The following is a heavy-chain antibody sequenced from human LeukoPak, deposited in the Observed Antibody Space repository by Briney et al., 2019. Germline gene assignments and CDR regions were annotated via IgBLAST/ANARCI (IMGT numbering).Heavy chain of an antibody. V-gene: IGHV3-11*04. CDR1: GFTFSDYY. Sequence: PGGSLRLSCAASGFTFSDYYMSWIRQAPGKGLEWVSYISSSGSTIYYADSVKGRFTISSDNAKNSLDLQMNNLRTEDTAVYYCARHHPRYCSSTSCPYYYYYMDVWGKGTTVTVSS. D-gene: IGHD2-2*01. CDR3: ARHHPRYCSSTSCPYYYYYMDV. CDR2: ISSSGSTI. J-gene: IGHJ6*03.